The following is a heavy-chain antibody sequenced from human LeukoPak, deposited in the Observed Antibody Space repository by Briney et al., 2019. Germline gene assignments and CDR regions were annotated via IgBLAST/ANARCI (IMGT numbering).Heavy chain of an antibody. CDR3: ARPLYYYDSSGYYYVGAFDI. Sequence: SETLSLTCTVSGGSISSSSYYWGWIRQPPGKGLEWIGSIYYSGSTYYNPSLKSRVTISVDTSKNQFSLKLSSVTAADTAVYCCARPLYYYDSSGYYYVGAFDIWGQGTMVTVSS. D-gene: IGHD3-22*01. CDR1: GGSISSSSYY. CDR2: IYYSGST. J-gene: IGHJ3*02. V-gene: IGHV4-39*07.